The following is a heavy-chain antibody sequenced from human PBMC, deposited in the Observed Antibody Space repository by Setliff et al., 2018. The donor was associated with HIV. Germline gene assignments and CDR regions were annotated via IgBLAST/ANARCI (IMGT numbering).Heavy chain of an antibody. Sequence: LRLSCAASGFTFNMFWMSWVRQAPGKGLEWVANIKQEGSEKNYVDSVKGRFTISRDNAKSTVYLQMNSLRAEDTAIYYCASDFATGYWGQGMLVTVS. J-gene: IGHJ4*02. CDR1: GFTFNMFW. CDR3: ASDFATGY. V-gene: IGHV3-7*01. CDR2: IKQEGSEK.